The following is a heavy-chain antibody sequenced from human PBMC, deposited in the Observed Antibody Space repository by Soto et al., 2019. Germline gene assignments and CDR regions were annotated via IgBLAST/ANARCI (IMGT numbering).Heavy chain of an antibody. J-gene: IGHJ6*02. CDR1: GFTFSSYA. Sequence: GGSLRLSCAASGFTFSSYAMSGVRQAPGKGLEWVSAISGGGGSTYYADSVKGRVTISRDNSKNTFYLQMNSLRAEDTAVYYCAKVSLGATTITDYYYYGLDVWGQGTTVTVSS. V-gene: IGHV3-23*01. D-gene: IGHD1-26*01. CDR3: AKVSLGATTITDYYYYGLDV. CDR2: ISGGGGST.